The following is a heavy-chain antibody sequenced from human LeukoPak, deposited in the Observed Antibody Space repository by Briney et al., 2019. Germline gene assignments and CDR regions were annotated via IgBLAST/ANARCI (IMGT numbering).Heavy chain of an antibody. D-gene: IGHD1-26*01. V-gene: IGHV3-23*01. Sequence: GGSLSLSCAASGFTFSSYAMNWVRQPPGKGLEWVSFISGSGDTTYYAGPVKGRFTISRDSSKNTLYLQRNSLRAEDTAVYYCAKSRGEGRGASNYWGQGTLVTVSS. CDR2: ISGSGDTT. CDR1: GFTFSSYA. CDR3: AKSRGEGRGASNY. J-gene: IGHJ4*02.